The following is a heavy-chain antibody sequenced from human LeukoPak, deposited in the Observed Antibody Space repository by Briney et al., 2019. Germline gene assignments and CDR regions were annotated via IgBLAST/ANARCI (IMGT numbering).Heavy chain of an antibody. Sequence: PGGSLRLSCAASGFIVSNNYMTWVRQAPGKGLEWVSLIYSAGSTYYADSVKGRFTISRDNSKNTVYLQMNSLRAEDTAVYYCARNIPVTRWGYWGQGTLVTVSS. J-gene: IGHJ4*02. V-gene: IGHV3-66*01. CDR2: IYSAGST. CDR1: GFIVSNNY. CDR3: ARNIPVTRWGY. D-gene: IGHD2-21*01.